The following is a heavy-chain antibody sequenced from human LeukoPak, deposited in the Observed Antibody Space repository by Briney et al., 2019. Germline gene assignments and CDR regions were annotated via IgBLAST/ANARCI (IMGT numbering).Heavy chain of an antibody. V-gene: IGHV1-18*01. J-gene: IGHJ6*03. D-gene: IGHD3-22*01. CDR3: ARDVQDYYYDSSATYYYYYMDV. Sequence: GASVKVSCKASGYTFTSYGISWVRQASGQGLEWMGWISAYNGNTNYAQKLQGRVTMTTDTSTSTAYMELRSLRSDDTAVYYCARDVQDYYYDSSATYYYYYMDVWGKGTTVTISS. CDR1: GYTFTSYG. CDR2: ISAYNGNT.